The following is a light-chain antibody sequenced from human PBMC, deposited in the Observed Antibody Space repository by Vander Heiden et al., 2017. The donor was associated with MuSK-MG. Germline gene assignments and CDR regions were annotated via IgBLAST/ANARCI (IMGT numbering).Light chain of an antibody. J-gene: IGKJ1*01. Sequence: IQLTQSPSSLSASVGDRVTLTCRASQGINNYLAWYQQKPGRAPKLLIYAASTLQSGVPLRFSGSGSGTDFTLTISSLQPEDFATYYCQQINSYPRTFGQGTKVEIK. V-gene: IGKV1-9*01. CDR2: AAS. CDR3: QQINSYPRT. CDR1: QGINNY.